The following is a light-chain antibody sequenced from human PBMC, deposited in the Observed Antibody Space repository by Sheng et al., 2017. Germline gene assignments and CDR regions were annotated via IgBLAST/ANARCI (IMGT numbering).Light chain of an antibody. Sequence: EIVMTQSAATLSVSPGEKATLSCRASQSVSSNLAWYQQKPGQAPRLLIYGASTRATGIPARFSGSGSGTEFTLTISSLQSEDFAVYYCQQYKNWPPITFGQGTRLDIK. V-gene: IGKV3-15*01. CDR2: GAS. J-gene: IGKJ5*01. CDR1: QSVSSN. CDR3: QQYKNWPPIT.